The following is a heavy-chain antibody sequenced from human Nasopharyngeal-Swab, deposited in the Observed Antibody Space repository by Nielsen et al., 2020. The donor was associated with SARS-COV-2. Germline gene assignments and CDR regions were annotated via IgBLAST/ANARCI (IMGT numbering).Heavy chain of an antibody. Sequence: ASVKVSCKASGYTFTGYYMHWVRQAPGQGLEWMGWINPNSGGTNYAQKFQGRVTMTRDTSISTAYMELSRLRSEDTAVYYCAVALYDYYYYGMDVWGQGTTVTVSS. CDR1: GYTFTGYY. CDR2: INPNSGGT. J-gene: IGHJ6*02. D-gene: IGHD2-15*01. V-gene: IGHV1-2*02. CDR3: AVALYDYYYYGMDV.